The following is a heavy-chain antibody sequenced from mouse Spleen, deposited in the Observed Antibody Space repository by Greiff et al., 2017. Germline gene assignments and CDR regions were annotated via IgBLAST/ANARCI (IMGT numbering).Heavy chain of an antibody. CDR2: IDPETGGT. CDR3: TRTELGRSYYFDY. J-gene: IGHJ2*01. CDR1: GYTFTDYE. D-gene: IGHD4-1*01. Sequence: QVQLKESGAELVRPGASVTLSCKASGYTFTDYEMHWVKQTPVHGLEWIGAIDPETGGTAYNQKFKGKAILTADKSSSTAYMELRSLTSEDSAVYYCTRTELGRSYYFDYWGQGTTLTVSS. V-gene: IGHV1-15*01.